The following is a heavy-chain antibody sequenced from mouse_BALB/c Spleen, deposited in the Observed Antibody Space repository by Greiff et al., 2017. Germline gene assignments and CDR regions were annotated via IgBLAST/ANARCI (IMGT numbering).Heavy chain of an antibody. D-gene: IGHD3-2*01. J-gene: IGHJ4*01. CDR2: ISSGGSYT. V-gene: IGHV5-6*01. Sequence: EVQRVESGGDLVKPGGSLKLSCAASGFTFSSYGMSWVRQTPDKRLEWVATISSGGSYTYYPDSVKGRFTISRDNAKNTLYLQMSSLKSEDTAMYYCARQGQLGAGAMDYWGQGTSVTVSS. CDR1: GFTFSSYG. CDR3: ARQGQLGAGAMDY.